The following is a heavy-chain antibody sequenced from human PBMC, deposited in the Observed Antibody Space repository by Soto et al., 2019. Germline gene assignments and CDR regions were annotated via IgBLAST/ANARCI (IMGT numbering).Heavy chain of an antibody. Sequence: QVQLQQWGAGLLKPSETLSLTCAVYGGSFSGYYWSWIRQPPGKGLEWIGEINHSGSTNYNPSLTSRVTISVDTSKNQFSLKLSSVTAADTAVYYCARDYGGNPSYGMDVWGQGTTVTVSS. CDR3: ARDYGGNPSYGMDV. D-gene: IGHD4-17*01. CDR1: GGSFSGYY. CDR2: INHSGST. J-gene: IGHJ6*02. V-gene: IGHV4-34*01.